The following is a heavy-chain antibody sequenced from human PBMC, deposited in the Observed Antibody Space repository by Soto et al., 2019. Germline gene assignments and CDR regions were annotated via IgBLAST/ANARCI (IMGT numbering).Heavy chain of an antibody. CDR1: GGTFSSYA. CDR3: ASYCSSTNCPGYYYYYGMDV. CDR2: IIPIFGTA. J-gene: IGHJ6*02. Sequence: QVQLVQSGAEVKKPGSSVKVSCKASGGTFSSYAISWVRQAPGQGLEWMGGIIPIFGTANYAQKFQGRVRITAAEPTSTGYMELSSLRSEYTAVYYCASYCSSTNCPGYYYYYGMDVWGQGTTVTVSS. V-gene: IGHV1-69*01. D-gene: IGHD2-2*01.